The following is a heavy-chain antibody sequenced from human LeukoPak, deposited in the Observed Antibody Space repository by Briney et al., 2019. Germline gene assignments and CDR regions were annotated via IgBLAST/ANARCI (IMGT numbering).Heavy chain of an antibody. CDR2: ISSSSSYI. D-gene: IGHD3-10*01. CDR1: GFTFSSYS. CDR3: ARVSVQGYYGSGSFDFQH. Sequence: GGSLRLSCAASGFTFSSYSMNWVRQAPGKGLEWVSSISSSSSYIYYADSVKGRFTISRDDAKNSLYLQMNSLRAEDTAVYYCARVSVQGYYGSGSFDFQHWGQGTLVTVSS. V-gene: IGHV3-21*01. J-gene: IGHJ1*01.